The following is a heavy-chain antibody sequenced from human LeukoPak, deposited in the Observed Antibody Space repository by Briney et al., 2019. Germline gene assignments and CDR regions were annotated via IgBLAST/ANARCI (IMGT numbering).Heavy chain of an antibody. CDR3: ARDGYSYGLSQLDV. CDR1: GFTFSSYA. V-gene: IGHV3-23*01. J-gene: IGHJ6*02. D-gene: IGHD5-18*01. Sequence: GGSLRLSCAASGFTFSSYAMSWVRQAPGKGLEWVSAISGSGGSTYYADSVKGRFTISRDNAKNSLYLQMNSLRAEDTAVYYCARDGYSYGLSQLDVWGQGTTVTVSS. CDR2: ISGSGGST.